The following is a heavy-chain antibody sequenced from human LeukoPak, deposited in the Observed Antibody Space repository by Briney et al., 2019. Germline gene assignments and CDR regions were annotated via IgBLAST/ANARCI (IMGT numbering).Heavy chain of an antibody. D-gene: IGHD3-10*01. V-gene: IGHV4-59*01. J-gene: IGHJ4*02. CDR3: ARENYYGSGSYYFDY. Sequence: PSETLSLTCAVYGGSFSGYYWSWIRQPPGKGLEWIGYIYYSGSTNYNPSLKSRVTISVDTSKNQFSLKLSSVTAADTAVYYCARENYYGSGSYYFDYWGQGTLVTVSS. CDR2: IYYSGST. CDR1: GGSFSGYY.